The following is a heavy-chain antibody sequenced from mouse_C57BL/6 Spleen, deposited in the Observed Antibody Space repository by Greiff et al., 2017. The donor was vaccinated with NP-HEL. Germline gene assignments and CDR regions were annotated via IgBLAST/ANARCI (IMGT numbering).Heavy chain of an antibody. J-gene: IGHJ1*03. CDR1: GYAFSSSW. D-gene: IGHD1-1*01. CDR3: ARSSSYPYWYFDV. CDR2: IYPGDGDT. V-gene: IGHV1-82*01. Sequence: QVQLQQSGPELVKPGASVKISCKASGYAFSSSWMNWVKQRPGKGLEWIGRIYPGDGDTNYNGKFKGKATLTADKSSSTAYMQLSSLTSEDSAVYFCARSSSYPYWYFDVWGTGTTVTVSS.